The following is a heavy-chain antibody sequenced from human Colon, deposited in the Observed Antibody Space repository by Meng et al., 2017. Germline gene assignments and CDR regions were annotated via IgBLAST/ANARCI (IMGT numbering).Heavy chain of an antibody. Sequence: GQVQQGGAGLLKPSETLSLTCAVDGGSFSSYIWTWIRQLPGKGLEWIGEVNHSGITYYNPSLKSRVTISEDTSKNQCSLKLTSVTAADTAVYYCARIDYGGNGIEKYFFDYWGQGTLVTVSS. CDR1: GGSFSSYI. J-gene: IGHJ4*02. V-gene: IGHV4-34*01. CDR3: ARIDYGGNGIEKYFFDY. CDR2: VNHSGIT. D-gene: IGHD4-23*01.